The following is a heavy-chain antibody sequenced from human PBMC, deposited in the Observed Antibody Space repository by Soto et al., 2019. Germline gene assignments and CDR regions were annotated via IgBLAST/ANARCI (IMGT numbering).Heavy chain of an antibody. Sequence: SETLSLTCTVSGGSISSSSYYWGWIRQPPGKGLEWIGIIYYSGSTYYNPSLKSRVTISVDTSKNQFSLKLSSVTAADTAVYYCARYCSGGICSRYYFDDWGQGTLVTVSS. CDR3: ARYCSGGICSRYYFDD. J-gene: IGHJ4*02. CDR2: IYYSGST. V-gene: IGHV4-39*01. CDR1: GGSISSSSYY. D-gene: IGHD2-15*01.